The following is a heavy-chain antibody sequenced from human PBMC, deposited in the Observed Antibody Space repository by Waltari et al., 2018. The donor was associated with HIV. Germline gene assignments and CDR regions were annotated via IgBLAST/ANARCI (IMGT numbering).Heavy chain of an antibody. J-gene: IGHJ6*02. CDR2: ILPLLGIA. V-gene: IGHV1-69*02. D-gene: IGHD2-2*02. CDR1: GGTLCSHT. Sequence: QVQLVQPRAEWTKPGSSGNVSCKASGGTLCSHTICRVRQAPGQGLEWKGRILPLLGIANSAQKFQGRVTITADKSPSTAYMELSSLRLEDTAVYYCARPSPIYFYGMDVWGQGTTVTVSS. CDR3: ARPSPIYFYGMDV.